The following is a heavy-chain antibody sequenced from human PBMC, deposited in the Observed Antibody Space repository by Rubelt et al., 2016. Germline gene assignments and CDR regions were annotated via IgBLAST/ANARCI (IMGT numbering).Heavy chain of an antibody. J-gene: IGHJ5*02. CDR1: GVTFSRFG. V-gene: IGHV3-48*04. CDR2: ISSSSSTI. D-gene: IGHD3-16*01. Sequence: VQLVESGGGVVQPGGSLRLSCAASGVTFSRFGMHWVRQAPGKGLEWVSYISSSSSTIYYADSVKGRFTISRDNAKNSLYLQMNSLRAEDTAVYYCARDKRGGYGFDPWGQGTLVTVSS. CDR3: ARDKRGGYGFDP.